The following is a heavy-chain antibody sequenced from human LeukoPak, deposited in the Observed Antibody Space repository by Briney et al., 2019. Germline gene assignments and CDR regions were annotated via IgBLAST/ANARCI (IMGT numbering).Heavy chain of an antibody. CDR1: GFTFSSYA. J-gene: IGHJ4*02. D-gene: IGHD3-22*01. Sequence: SGGSLRLSCAASGFTFSSYAMSWVRQAPGKGLEWVSAISGSGGSTYYADSVKGRFTISRDNSKNTLYLQMNSLRAEDTAVYYCAKDRTTMIVVVITGYDYWAREPWSPSPQ. CDR3: AKDRTTMIVVVITGYDY. V-gene: IGHV3-23*01. CDR2: ISGSGGST.